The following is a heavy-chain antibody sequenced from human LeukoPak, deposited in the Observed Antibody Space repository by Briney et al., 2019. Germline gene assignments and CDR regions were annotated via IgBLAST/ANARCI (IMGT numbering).Heavy chain of an antibody. D-gene: IGHD3-3*01. J-gene: IGHJ6*02. V-gene: IGHV3-21*01. CDR2: ISSSSSYI. CDR1: GFTFSSYS. CDR3: ARGFLEWLSSYYYYGMDV. Sequence: SCAXSGFTFSSYSMNWVRQAPGKGLEWVSSISSSSSYIYYADSAKGRFTISRDNAKDSLYLQMNSLRAEDTAVYYCARGFLEWLSSYYYYGMDVWGQGTTVTVSS.